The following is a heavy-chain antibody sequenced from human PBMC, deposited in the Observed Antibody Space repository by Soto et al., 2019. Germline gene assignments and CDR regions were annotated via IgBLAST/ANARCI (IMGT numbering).Heavy chain of an antibody. Sequence: QVQLQESGPGLVKPSETLSLTCTVSSGSISTYYWSWIRQPPGKGLEWIGYIYYTGSTNYNPSLTTRVAISMDTSKNQFSLNLSSVTAADTAVYYCAGAPNWAYFDFWALGTLVTVSS. J-gene: IGHJ4*02. CDR2: IYYTGST. V-gene: IGHV4-59*01. CDR3: AGAPNWAYFDF. D-gene: IGHD7-27*01. CDR1: SGSISTYY.